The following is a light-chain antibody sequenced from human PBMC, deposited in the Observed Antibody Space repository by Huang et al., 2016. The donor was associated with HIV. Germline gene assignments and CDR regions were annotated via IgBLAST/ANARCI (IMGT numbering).Light chain of an antibody. CDR2: WGS. CDR3: QQYFGTPLT. J-gene: IGKJ4*01. V-gene: IGKV4-1*01. Sequence: DIVMTQSPDSLAVSLGERATVNCKSSQTILYSSKNKNYLAWYQQKPGQPPKLLIYWGSNRESGVPDRFSGSGSGTDFTLTISSLQADDVAVYYCQQYFGTPLTFGGGTKVEIK. CDR1: QTILYSSKNKNY.